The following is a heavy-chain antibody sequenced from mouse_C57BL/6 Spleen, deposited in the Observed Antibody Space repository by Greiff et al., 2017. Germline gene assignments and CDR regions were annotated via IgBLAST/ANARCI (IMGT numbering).Heavy chain of an antibody. V-gene: IGHV1-64*01. CDR1: GYTFTSYW. CDR3: ARGDSNYDAWFAY. D-gene: IGHD2-5*01. CDR2: IHPNSGST. J-gene: IGHJ3*01. Sequence: QVQLQQPGAELVKPGASVKLSCKASGYTFTSYWMHWVKQRPGQGLEWIGMIHPNSGSTNYNEKFKSKATLTVDKSSSTAYMQLSSLTSEDSAVYYCARGDSNYDAWFAYWGQGTLVTVSA.